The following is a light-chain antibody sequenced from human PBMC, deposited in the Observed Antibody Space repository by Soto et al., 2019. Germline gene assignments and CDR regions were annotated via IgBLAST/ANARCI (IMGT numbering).Light chain of an antibody. CDR1: QGISNY. CDR2: APS. CDR3: QKYNHAPT. J-gene: IGKJ4*01. Sequence: DIQMTQSPSSLSASVGDRVTITCRASQGISNYLAWYQQKPGKVPELLIYAPSTLKSGVPSRFSGSGSGTDFTLTISSLQPEDVATYYCQKYNHAPTCGGGTKVEIK. V-gene: IGKV1-27*01.